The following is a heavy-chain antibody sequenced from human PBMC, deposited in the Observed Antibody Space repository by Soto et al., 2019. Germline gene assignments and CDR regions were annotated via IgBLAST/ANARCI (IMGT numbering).Heavy chain of an antibody. Sequence: SETLSLTCTVSGGSISSYYWSWIRQPPGKGLEWIGEINHSGSTNYNPSLKSRVTISVDTYKNQFSLILSSVTAADTAVYYCASMWSGYNSHWGQGNLVTVSS. J-gene: IGHJ4*02. V-gene: IGHV4-34*01. CDR2: INHSGST. D-gene: IGHD6-25*01. CDR3: ASMWSGYNSH. CDR1: GGSISSYY.